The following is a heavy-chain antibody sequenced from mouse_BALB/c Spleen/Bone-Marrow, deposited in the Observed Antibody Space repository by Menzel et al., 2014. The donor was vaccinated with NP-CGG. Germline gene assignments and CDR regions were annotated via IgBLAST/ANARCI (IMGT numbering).Heavy chain of an antibody. CDR2: IRNKANGYTT. CDR3: ARDRNFGSSWYFDV. J-gene: IGHJ1*01. CDR1: GFTFTDYY. V-gene: IGHV7-3*02. Sequence: EVKLMESGGGLVQPGGSLRLSCATSGFTFTDYYMSWVRQPPGKALEWLGFIRNKANGYTTEYSTSMEGRFTISRDNSQSILYLQMNTLRAEDSATYYCARDRNFGSSWYFDVWGAGTTVTVSS. D-gene: IGHD1-1*01.